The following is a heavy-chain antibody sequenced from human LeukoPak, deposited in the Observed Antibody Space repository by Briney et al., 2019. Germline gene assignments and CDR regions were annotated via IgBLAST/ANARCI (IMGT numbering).Heavy chain of an antibody. CDR1: GGSITSYY. J-gene: IGHJ4*02. CDR2: IYYSGST. Sequence: ETLSLTCSVSGGSITSYYWSWIRQPPGKGLEWIGYIYYSGSTNHNPSLKSRVTMPVDTSTNQVSLKLSSVTAADTAIYFCARGDTVTTFDSWGQGTLVTVSS. D-gene: IGHD4-17*01. CDR3: ARGDTVTTFDS. V-gene: IGHV4-59*01.